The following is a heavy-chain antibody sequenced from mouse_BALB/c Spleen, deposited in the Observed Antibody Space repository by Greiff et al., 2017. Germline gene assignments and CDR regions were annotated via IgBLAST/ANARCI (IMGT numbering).Heavy chain of an antibody. CDR1: GFTFTDYY. Sequence: EVKVEESGGGLVQPGGSLRLSCATSGFTFTDYYMSWVRQPPGKALEWLGFIRNKANGYTTEYSASVKGRFTISRDNSQSILYLQMNTLRAEDSATYYCARDGGNLAWFAYWGQGTLVTVSA. CDR2: IRNKANGYTT. CDR3: ARDGGNLAWFAY. V-gene: IGHV7-3*02. J-gene: IGHJ3*01. D-gene: IGHD2-1*01.